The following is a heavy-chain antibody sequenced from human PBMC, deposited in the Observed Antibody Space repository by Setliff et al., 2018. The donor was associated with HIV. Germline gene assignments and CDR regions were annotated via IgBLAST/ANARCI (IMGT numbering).Heavy chain of an antibody. D-gene: IGHD5-18*01. CDR1: GSSISSRSYY. CDR3: ARLEVRSFYGYRNIPDY. J-gene: IGHJ4*02. Sequence: SETLSLTCTVSGSSISSRSYYWGWIRQPPGKGLEWIDYIYYYSGSTYYNPSLKSRVTISVDTSKNQFSLKLSSVTAADTAVYYCARLEVRSFYGYRNIPDYWGQGTLVTVSS. V-gene: IGHV4-39*01. CDR2: IYYYSGST.